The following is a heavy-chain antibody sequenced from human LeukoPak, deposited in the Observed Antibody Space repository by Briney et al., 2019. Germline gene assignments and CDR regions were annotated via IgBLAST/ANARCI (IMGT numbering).Heavy chain of an antibody. J-gene: IGHJ3*02. CDR1: GGSISSSSYY. CDR3: ARDRTGGSGSYLEDAFDI. D-gene: IGHD3-10*01. Sequence: SETLSLTCTVSGGSISSSSYYWGWIRQPPGKGLEWIGSIYYSGSTYYNPSLKSRVTISVDTSKNQFSLKLSSVTAADTAVYYCARDRTGGSGSYLEDAFDIWGQGTMVTVSS. V-gene: IGHV4-39*07. CDR2: IYYSGST.